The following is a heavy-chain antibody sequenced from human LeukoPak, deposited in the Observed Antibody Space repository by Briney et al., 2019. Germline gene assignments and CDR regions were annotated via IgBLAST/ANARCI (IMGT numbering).Heavy chain of an antibody. V-gene: IGHV3-23*01. J-gene: IGHJ4*02. Sequence: GGSLRLSCEASGFTFSSYAMSWVRQAPGKGLEWVSAISGSGGSTYYADSVKGRFTISRDNSKNTLYLQMNSRRAEDTAVYYCARDYSSSWLRFFDYWGQGTLVTVSS. CDR1: GFTFSSYA. D-gene: IGHD6-6*01. CDR2: ISGSGGST. CDR3: ARDYSSSWLRFFDY.